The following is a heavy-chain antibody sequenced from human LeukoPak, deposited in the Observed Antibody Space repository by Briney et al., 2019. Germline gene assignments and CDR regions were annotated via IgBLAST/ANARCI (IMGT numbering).Heavy chain of an antibody. CDR1: GFTFSSYS. V-gene: IGHV3-21*04. CDR2: ISSSSSYI. J-gene: IGHJ6*02. D-gene: IGHD3-3*01. CDR3: AKDGTRVTTIFGV. Sequence: PGGSLRLSCAASGFTFSSYSMNWFGRPPGKGLEWAQSISSSSSYIYYADSVKGRFTISRDNAKNSLYLQMNSLRAEDTAVYYCAKDGTRVTTIFGVWGQGTTVTVSS.